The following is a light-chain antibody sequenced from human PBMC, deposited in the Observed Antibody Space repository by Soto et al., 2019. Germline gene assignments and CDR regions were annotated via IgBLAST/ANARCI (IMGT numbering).Light chain of an antibody. J-gene: IGLJ1*01. Sequence: QSVLTQPPSVSGAPGQRVTISCAGSSSNIGAGYDVQWYQQLPGTAPKLLIFVSNNRPSGVPDRFSGSKSGTSASLAITGLQAEGEADYYCQSFDISLTASVFGTGTKLTVL. CDR1: SSNIGAGYD. CDR2: VSN. CDR3: QSFDISLTASV. V-gene: IGLV1-40*01.